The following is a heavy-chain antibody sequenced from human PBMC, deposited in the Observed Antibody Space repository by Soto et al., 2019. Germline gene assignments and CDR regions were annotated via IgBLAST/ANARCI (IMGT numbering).Heavy chain of an antibody. CDR2: IYYRGTT. J-gene: IGHJ4*02. CDR1: GGSISSCGY. V-gene: IGHV4-31*03. D-gene: IGHD2-15*01. CDR3: AGIVLLEAAPFDY. Sequence: SGTLSLTCTVSGGSISSCGYWSWIRQHPGKGLEWIGYIYYRGTTYYNPSLRSRVTISVDTPKNQFSLELSSVTAADTAVYYCAGIVLLEAAPFDYRGQGTLVTVSS.